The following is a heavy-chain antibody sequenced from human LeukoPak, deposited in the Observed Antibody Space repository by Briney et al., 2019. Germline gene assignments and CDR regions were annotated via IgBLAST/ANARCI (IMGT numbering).Heavy chain of an antibody. J-gene: IGHJ4*02. V-gene: IGHV1-24*01. D-gene: IGHD3-9*01. CDR1: GSTLTTIS. Sequence: GASVKVSCTVSGSTLTTISIDWVRQAPGKSLEWMGSLIPRDGETIYAQKFQGRFKMTADTATDTAYMEMSSLESGDTALYYCATGAIVYDYWGQGTLVTVSS. CDR2: LIPRDGET. CDR3: ATGAIVYDY.